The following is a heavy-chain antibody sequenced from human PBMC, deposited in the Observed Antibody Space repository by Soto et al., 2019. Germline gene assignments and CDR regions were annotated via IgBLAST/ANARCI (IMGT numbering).Heavy chain of an antibody. V-gene: IGHV6-1*01. CDR2: TYYRSKWYN. D-gene: IGHD6-13*01. J-gene: IGHJ5*02. CDR1: GDSASSNSPA. CDR3: TRAEAAAGSNWFDP. Sequence: SQTLSLTCVISGDSASSNSPAWNWIRQSPSRGLEWLGRTYYRSKWYNDYAVSVKSRITINPDTSKSQFSLQLDSVTPEDTAVYYCTRAEAAAGSNWFDPWGQGTLVTSPQ.